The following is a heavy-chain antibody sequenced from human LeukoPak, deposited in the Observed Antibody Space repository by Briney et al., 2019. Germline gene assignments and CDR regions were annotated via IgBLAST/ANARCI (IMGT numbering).Heavy chain of an antibody. CDR1: GYTFTGYY. J-gene: IGHJ4*02. V-gene: IGHV1-2*02. Sequence: ASVKVSCKASGYTFTGYYIHWVRQAPGQGLEWMGWINPNRGGTNYAQNFQGRVIMTWDTSISTASMELSRLRSDDTAVYYCSRGPHWDPHFDFWGQGTLVTVSS. CDR2: INPNRGGT. CDR3: SRGPHWDPHFDF. D-gene: IGHD7-27*01.